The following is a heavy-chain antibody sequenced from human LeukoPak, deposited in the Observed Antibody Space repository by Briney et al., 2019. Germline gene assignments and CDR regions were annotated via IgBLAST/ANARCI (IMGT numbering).Heavy chain of an antibody. CDR1: GFTFSNAW. D-gene: IGHD4-17*01. Sequence: GGSLRLSCAASGFTFSNAWMSWVRQAPGKGLECVANMNEDGSELHYVDSVKGRFTISRDNAQNSLDLQMNSLRAEDTAVYYCARDMRGDFYYYYGMDVWGQGTTVTVSS. J-gene: IGHJ6*02. CDR3: ARDMRGDFYYYYGMDV. CDR2: MNEDGSEL. V-gene: IGHV3-7*01.